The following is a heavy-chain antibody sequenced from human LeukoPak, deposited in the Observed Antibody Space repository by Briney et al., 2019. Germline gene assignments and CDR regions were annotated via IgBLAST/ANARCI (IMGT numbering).Heavy chain of an antibody. Sequence: ASVKVSCKASGYTFTGYYMHWVRQAPGQGLEWMGWINPNSGGTNYAQKFQGRFTMTRDTSISTAYMELSRLRSDDTAVYYCARGTYYDSSGYAYWGQGTLVTVSS. CDR2: INPNSGGT. CDR1: GYTFTGYY. J-gene: IGHJ4*02. CDR3: ARGTYYDSSGYAY. D-gene: IGHD3-22*01. V-gene: IGHV1-2*02.